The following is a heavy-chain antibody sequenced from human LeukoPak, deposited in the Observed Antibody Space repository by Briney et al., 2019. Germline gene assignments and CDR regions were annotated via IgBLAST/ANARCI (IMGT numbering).Heavy chain of an antibody. Sequence: ASVKVSCKASGYTFTTYAMNWVRQAPEQGLEWMGWINTNTGNPTYAQGFTGRFVFSLDTSVSTAYLQISSLKAEDTAVYYCARVGSGGYSYGYLDYWGQGTLVTVSS. CDR1: GYTFTTYA. J-gene: IGHJ4*02. V-gene: IGHV7-4-1*02. D-gene: IGHD5-18*01. CDR3: ARVGSGGYSYGYLDY. CDR2: INTNTGNP.